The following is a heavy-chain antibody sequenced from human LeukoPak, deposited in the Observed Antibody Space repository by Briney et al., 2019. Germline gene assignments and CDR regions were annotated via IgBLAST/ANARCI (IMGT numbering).Heavy chain of an antibody. D-gene: IGHD3-10*01. J-gene: IGHJ4*02. CDR3: ARGRRVLLWFGESYYFDY. CDR2: ISYDGSNK. CDR1: GFTFISYS. Sequence: GGALRLSCAASGFTFISYSMHGVGQAAGKGVDGVAVISYDGSNKYYPDSVKGRFTISRDNSKNSMYLQMNSLRAEDTAVYDCARGRRVLLWFGESYYFDYWGQGTLVTVSS. V-gene: IGHV3-30*04.